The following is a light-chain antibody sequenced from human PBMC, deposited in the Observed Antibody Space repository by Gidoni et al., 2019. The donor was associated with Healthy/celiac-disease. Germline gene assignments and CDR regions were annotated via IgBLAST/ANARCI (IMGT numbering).Light chain of an antibody. CDR3: QQYAT. V-gene: IGKV3-20*01. J-gene: IGKJ4*01. CDR1: QSVSSSY. Sequence: EIVLTQSPGTLSLSPGERATLSCRASQSVSSSYLAWYQQKPGQAPRLLIYGASSRATGIPDRFIGSGSGTDFTLTISRLEPEDFAVYYCQQYATFGGGTKVEIK. CDR2: GAS.